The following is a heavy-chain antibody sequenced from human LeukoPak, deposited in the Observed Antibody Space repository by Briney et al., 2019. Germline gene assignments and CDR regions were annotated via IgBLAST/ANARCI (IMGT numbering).Heavy chain of an antibody. Sequence: SETLSLTCTVSGDSISSYYWSWIRQPAGKGLEWIGRIYTRGSTNYNPSLKSRVTLSVDTSKNQLSLNLSSVTAADTAVYYCARDYLVVVTTTNPSYYFDYWGQGTLVTVSS. CDR1: GDSISSYY. CDR3: ARDYLVVVTTTNPSYYFDY. V-gene: IGHV4-4*07. J-gene: IGHJ4*02. D-gene: IGHD2-21*02. CDR2: IYTRGST.